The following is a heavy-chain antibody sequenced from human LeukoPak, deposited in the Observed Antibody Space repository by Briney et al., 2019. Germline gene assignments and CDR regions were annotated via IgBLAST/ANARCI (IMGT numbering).Heavy chain of an antibody. CDR2: MNPDNGNT. D-gene: IGHD5-12*01. J-gene: IGHJ5*02. CDR1: GYTFISYD. Sequence: GASVKVSCKASGYTFISYDINWVRQAPGQGLEWMGWMNPDNGNTAYARKFQGRVTMTRDTYISTAYMELSSLRAEDTAVYYCAREMRGGGYECCDFDQWGQGTLVTVSS. CDR3: AREMRGGGYECCDFDQ. V-gene: IGHV1-8*02.